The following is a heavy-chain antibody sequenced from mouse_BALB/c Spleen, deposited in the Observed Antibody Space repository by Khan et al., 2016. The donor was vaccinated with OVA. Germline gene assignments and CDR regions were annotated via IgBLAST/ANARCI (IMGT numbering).Heavy chain of an antibody. Sequence: VRLQQSGTVLARPGASVKMSCKASGYSFTSFWMHWVKQRPGQGLEWIGGIFPGNSDTSYNQKFKGKATLTAVTSASTAYMELSSLTNEDSAVYYCTRGGYGSFAYWGQGTLVTVSA. CDR3: TRGGYGSFAY. V-gene: IGHV1-5*01. CDR2: IFPGNSDT. CDR1: GYSFTSFW. D-gene: IGHD1-2*01. J-gene: IGHJ3*01.